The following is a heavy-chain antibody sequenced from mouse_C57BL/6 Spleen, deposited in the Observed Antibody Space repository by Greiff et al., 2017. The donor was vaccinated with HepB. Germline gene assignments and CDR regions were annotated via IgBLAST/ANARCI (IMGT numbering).Heavy chain of an antibody. CDR2: ILPGSGST. V-gene: IGHV1-9*01. CDR3: ARGDGYYGYFDV. D-gene: IGHD2-3*01. CDR1: GYTFTGYW. J-gene: IGHJ1*03. Sequence: VQLQQSGAELMKPGASVKLSCKATGYTFTGYWIEWVKQRPGHGLEWIGEILPGSGSTNYNEKFKGKATFTADTYSNPAYMQLSSLTTEDSATYYCARGDGYYGYFDVWGTGTTVTVSS.